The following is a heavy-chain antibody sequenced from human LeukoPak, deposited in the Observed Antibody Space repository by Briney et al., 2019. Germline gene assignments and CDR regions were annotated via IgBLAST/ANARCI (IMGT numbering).Heavy chain of an antibody. CDR2: ISSSGSTI. CDR1: GFTFSSYE. CDR3: ARDPRSDIAVASGDY. V-gene: IGHV3-48*03. D-gene: IGHD6-19*01. Sequence: GGSLRLSCAAPGFTFSSYEMNWVRQAPGKGLEWVSYISSSGSTIYYADSVKGRFTISRDNAKNSLYLQMNSLRAEDTAVYYCARDPRSDIAVASGDYWGQGTLVTVSS. J-gene: IGHJ4*02.